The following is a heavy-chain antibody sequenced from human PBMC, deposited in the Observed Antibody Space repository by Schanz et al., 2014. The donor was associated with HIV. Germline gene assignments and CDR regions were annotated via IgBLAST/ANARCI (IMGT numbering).Heavy chain of an antibody. CDR3: AKPEYDSRGNSQSHFDS. Sequence: VQLLESGGGLVQPGGSLRISCVASGFSFLRYEMSWVRQAPGKGLEWVSSISESGGRTYYADSVNGRFTISRDNSKNTLYLQMTTLRIDDTAVYYCAKPEYDSRGNSQSHFDSWGQGTLVTVSS. D-gene: IGHD3-22*01. CDR2: ISESGGRT. CDR1: GFSFLRYE. V-gene: IGHV3-23*01. J-gene: IGHJ4*02.